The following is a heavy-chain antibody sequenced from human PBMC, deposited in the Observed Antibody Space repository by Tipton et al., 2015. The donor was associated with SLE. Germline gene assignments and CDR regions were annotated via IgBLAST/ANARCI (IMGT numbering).Heavy chain of an antibody. V-gene: IGHV4-34*01. J-gene: IGHJ4*02. CDR1: GGSFSGYY. CDR2: INHSGST. D-gene: IGHD4-17*01. CDR3: AGPPGVTTAG. Sequence: TLSLTCAVYGGSFSGYYWSWIRQPPGKGLEWIGEINHSGSTNYNPSLKSRVTISVDTSKNQFSLKLSSVTAADTAVYYCAGPPGVTTAGWDQGTLVTVSS.